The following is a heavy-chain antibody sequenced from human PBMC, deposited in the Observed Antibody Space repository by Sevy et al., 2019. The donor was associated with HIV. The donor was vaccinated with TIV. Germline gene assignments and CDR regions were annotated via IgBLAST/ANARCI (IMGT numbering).Heavy chain of an antibody. CDR3: ATYRGSYV. Sequence: GGSLRLSCAASGFTFSNAWMSWVRQAPGKGLEWFGRIKSKTDGGTTDYAAPVKDRFTISRDDSKNTLYLQMNSLKIEDTAVYYCATYRGSYVGAQGALVTVSS. V-gene: IGHV3-15*01. J-gene: IGHJ4*02. D-gene: IGHD1-26*01. CDR1: GFTFSNAW. CDR2: IKSKTDGGTT.